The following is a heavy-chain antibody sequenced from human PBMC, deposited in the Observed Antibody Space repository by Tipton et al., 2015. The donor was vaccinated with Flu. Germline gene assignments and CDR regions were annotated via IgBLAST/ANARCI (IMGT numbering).Heavy chain of an antibody. Sequence: GSLRLSCAASGFTVSSNYMSWVRQAPGKGLEWVSVIYSAGNTYYADSVRGRFTISRDNSKNTLYLQMNSLRAEDAAIYYCACCRSGSCYNYYFDNWGQGTLVTVSS. CDR3: ACCRSGSCYNYYFDN. V-gene: IGHV3-53*01. D-gene: IGHD2-15*01. CDR1: GFTVSSNY. CDR2: IYSAGNT. J-gene: IGHJ4*02.